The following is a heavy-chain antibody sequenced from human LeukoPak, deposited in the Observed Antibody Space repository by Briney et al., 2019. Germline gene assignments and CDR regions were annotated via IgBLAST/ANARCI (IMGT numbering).Heavy chain of an antibody. J-gene: IGHJ4*02. CDR3: AKGLRSASYYFDY. CDR1: GFTFNDAW. D-gene: IGHD4-17*01. CDR2: ISSSGDNT. V-gene: IGHV3-23*01. Sequence: GGSLRLSCAASGFTFNDAWMSWIRQAPGKGLEWVSLISSSGDNTYYADSVKGRFTISRDNSKNTLYLQMNSLRAEDTAVYYCAKGLRSASYYFDYWGQGTLVTVSS.